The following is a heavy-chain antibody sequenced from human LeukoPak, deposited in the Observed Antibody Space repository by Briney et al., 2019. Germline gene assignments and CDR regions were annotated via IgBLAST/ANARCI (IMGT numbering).Heavy chain of an antibody. D-gene: IGHD2/OR15-2a*01. V-gene: IGHV4-30-2*01. CDR1: GGSISSGGYS. CDR2: IYHSGST. J-gene: IGHJ6*02. CDR3: ARTPIGYYGMDV. Sequence: SETLSLTCAVSGGSISSGGYSWSWIRQPPGKGLEWIGYIYHSGSTNYNPSLKSRVTISVDKSKNQFSLKLSSVTAADTAVYYCARTPIGYYGMDVWGQGTTVTVSS.